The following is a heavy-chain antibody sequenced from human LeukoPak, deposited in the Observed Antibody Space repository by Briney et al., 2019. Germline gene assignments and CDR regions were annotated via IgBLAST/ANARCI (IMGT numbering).Heavy chain of an antibody. Sequence: GGSLRLSXAASGFTFRNYGMHWVRQAPGKGLEWVTFIRYDGSNKYYADSVKGRFTISRDNSKNTLYLQMNSLRAEDTAVYYCAKRDRMYTSGSYYFDYWGQGTLVTVSS. CDR3: AKRDRMYTSGSYYFDY. V-gene: IGHV3-30*02. CDR2: IRYDGSNK. J-gene: IGHJ4*02. CDR1: GFTFRNYG. D-gene: IGHD6-19*01.